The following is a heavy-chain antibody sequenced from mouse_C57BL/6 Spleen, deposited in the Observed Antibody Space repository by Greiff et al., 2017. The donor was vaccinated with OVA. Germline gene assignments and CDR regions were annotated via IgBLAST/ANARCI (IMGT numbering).Heavy chain of an antibody. CDR1: GFSLTSYG. CDR2: IWSGGST. J-gene: IGHJ4*01. Sequence: VQLQQSGPGLVQPSQSLSITCTVSGFSLTSYGVHWVRQSPGKGLEWLGVIWSGGSTDYNAAFISRLSISKDNSKSQVFFKMHSLQADDTAIYYCARMGQLRLRDYAMDYWGQGTSVTVSS. V-gene: IGHV2-2*01. CDR3: ARMGQLRLRDYAMDY. D-gene: IGHD3-2*02.